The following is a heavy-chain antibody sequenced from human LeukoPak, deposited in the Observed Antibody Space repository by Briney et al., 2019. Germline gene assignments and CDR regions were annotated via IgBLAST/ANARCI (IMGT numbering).Heavy chain of an antibody. CDR2: IHSSGST. D-gene: IGHD6-13*01. CDR1: DGYISNYY. V-gene: IGHV4-4*07. J-gene: IGHJ4*02. CDR3: ARVTYSSSWYNFDY. Sequence: SENLSLTCSVSDGYISNYYLSWIRQPAGKRLEWIGRIHSSGSTSYNPSLKSRVTMSIDTSKNQFSLKLSSVTAADTAVYYCARVTYSSSWYNFDYWGQGTLVTVSS.